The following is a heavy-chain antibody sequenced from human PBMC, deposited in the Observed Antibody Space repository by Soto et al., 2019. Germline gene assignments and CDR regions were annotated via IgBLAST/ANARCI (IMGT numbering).Heavy chain of an antibody. V-gene: IGHV4-38-2*02. Sequence: SETLSLTCAVSGFSINSGYFWGWIRQTPGKGLEWIGNVFHSGTTYYNPSLKSRVTISVETSKNQFSLNLRSVTAADTAIYYCARDPHYYENVDYLDYWGQGTLVTSPQ. CDR2: VFHSGTT. J-gene: IGHJ4*02. CDR3: ARDPHYYENVDYLDY. D-gene: IGHD3-22*01. CDR1: GFSINSGYF.